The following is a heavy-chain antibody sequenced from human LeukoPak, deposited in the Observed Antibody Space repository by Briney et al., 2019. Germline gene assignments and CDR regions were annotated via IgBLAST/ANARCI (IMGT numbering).Heavy chain of an antibody. Sequence: ASVKVSCKASGGTFSSYDISWVRQAPGQGLEWMGGIIPIFGTANYAQKFQGRVTITADESTSTAYMELSSLRSEDTAVYYCARGVAGDAFDIWGQGTMVTVSS. CDR2: IIPIFGTA. CDR3: ARGVAGDAFDI. CDR1: GGTFSSYD. D-gene: IGHD6-19*01. J-gene: IGHJ3*02. V-gene: IGHV1-69*13.